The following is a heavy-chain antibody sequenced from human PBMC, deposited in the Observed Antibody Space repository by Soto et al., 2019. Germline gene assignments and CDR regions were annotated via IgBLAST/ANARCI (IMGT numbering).Heavy chain of an antibody. CDR1: GYVFPSYD. V-gene: IGHV1-8*01. Sequence: QVQLVQSGAEVKKPGASVRVSCKASGYVFPSYDITWVRQAPGHGLEWMGWVNPGSGYKGYAQNFQGRVTLTRNRSISTVYMELSSLRSEDTAVYYCARADPRHYYMDVWGKGTTVTVSS. CDR3: ARADPRHYYMDV. CDR2: VNPGSGYK. J-gene: IGHJ6*03.